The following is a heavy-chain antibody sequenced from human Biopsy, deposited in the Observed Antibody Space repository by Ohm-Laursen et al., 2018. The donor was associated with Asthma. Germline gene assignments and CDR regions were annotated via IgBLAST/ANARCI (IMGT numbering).Heavy chain of an antibody. V-gene: IGHV3-30-3*01. CDR2: ISYDGSNK. CDR3: ARDLHPTNHLGELSEGFDY. J-gene: IGHJ4*02. Sequence: SLRLSCAASGFTFSSYAMHWVRQAPGKGLEWVAVISYDGSNKYYADSVKGRFTISRDNSKNTLFLQMNSLRAEDTAVYYCARDLHPTNHLGELSEGFDYWGQGTLVTVSS. CDR1: GFTFSSYA. D-gene: IGHD3-16*02.